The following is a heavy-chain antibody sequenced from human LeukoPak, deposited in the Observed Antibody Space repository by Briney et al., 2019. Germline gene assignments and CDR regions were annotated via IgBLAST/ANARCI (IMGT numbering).Heavy chain of an antibody. J-gene: IGHJ3*02. D-gene: IGHD3-16*01. CDR2: INPSGGTT. CDR3: ARDNRGERTPGWGYGGFDI. V-gene: IGHV1-46*01. Sequence: ASVKVSCKASGYTFTGYYMHWVRQAPGQELEWMGIINPSGGTTSYAQKFQGRVSMTRDTSTSTVYMELSSLRSEDTAVYYCARDNRGERTPGWGYGGFDIWGQGTMVSVSS. CDR1: GYTFTGYY.